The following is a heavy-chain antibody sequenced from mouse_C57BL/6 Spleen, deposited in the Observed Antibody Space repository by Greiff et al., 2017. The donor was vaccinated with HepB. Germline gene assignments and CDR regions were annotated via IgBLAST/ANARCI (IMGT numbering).Heavy chain of an antibody. CDR3: ARYGNPSYFDY. Sequence: QVQLQQPGAELVRPGTSVKLSCKASGYTFTSYWMHWVKQRPGQGLEWIGVIDPSDSYTNYNHKFKGKATLTVDTSSSTAYMQLSSLTSEDSAVYYCARYGNPSYFDYWGQGTTLTVSS. CDR2: IDPSDSYT. V-gene: IGHV1-59*01. D-gene: IGHD1-1*01. J-gene: IGHJ2*01. CDR1: GYTFTSYW.